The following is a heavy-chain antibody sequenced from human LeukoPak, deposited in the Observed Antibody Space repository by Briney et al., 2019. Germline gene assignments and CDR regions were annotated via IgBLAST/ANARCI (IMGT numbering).Heavy chain of an antibody. CDR3: ARVLAYCSSTSCSYTNYGMDV. CDR1: GGTFSSYA. Sequence: SVKVSCKASGGTFSSYAISWVRQAPGQGLEWMGGIIPVFGTANYAQKFQGRVTITADESTSTAYMELSSLRSEDTAVYYCARVLAYCSSTSCSYTNYGMDVWGQGTTVTVSS. J-gene: IGHJ6*02. D-gene: IGHD2-2*01. V-gene: IGHV1-69*13. CDR2: IIPVFGTA.